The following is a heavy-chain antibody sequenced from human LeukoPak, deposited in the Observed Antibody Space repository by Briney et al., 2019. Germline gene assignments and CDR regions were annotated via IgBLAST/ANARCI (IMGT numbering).Heavy chain of an antibody. J-gene: IGHJ5*02. CDR3: ARSSMFYYGSGSAYNWFDP. D-gene: IGHD3-10*01. CDR1: GGTFSSYA. V-gene: IGHV1-69*05. CDR2: IIPLFGTA. Sequence: SVKVSCTASGGTFSSYAISWVRQAPGQRLDWMGGIIPLFGTAHYAQKLQGRVTMTTDTSTSTAYMELRSLRSDDTAVYYCARSSMFYYGSGSAYNWFDPWGQGTLVTVSS.